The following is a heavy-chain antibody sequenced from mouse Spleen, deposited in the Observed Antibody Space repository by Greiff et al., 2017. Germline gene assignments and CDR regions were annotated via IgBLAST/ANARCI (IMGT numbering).Heavy chain of an antibody. CDR2: INPSTGGT. J-gene: IGHJ1*01. D-gene: IGHD1-1*01. CDR3: AREGAITSSVGMDV. V-gene: IGHV1-42*01. Sequence: EVKLQESGPELVKPGASVKISCKASGYSFTGYYMNWVKQSPEKSLEWIGEINPSTGGTTYNQKFKAKATLTVDKSSSTAYMQLKSLTSEDSAVYYCAREGAITSSVGMDVWGAGTTVTVSS. CDR1: GYSFTGYY.